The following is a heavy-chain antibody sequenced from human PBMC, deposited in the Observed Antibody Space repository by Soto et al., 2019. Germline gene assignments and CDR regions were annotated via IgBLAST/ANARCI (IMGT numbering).Heavy chain of an antibody. CDR1: GYTFTGYG. Sequence: QVQLVQSGAEVKKPGASVKVSCKASGYTFTGYGISWVRQAPGQGLEWMGWISAYNGNTNYAQKLQGRVTMTTDTSTSTAYMELRSLRSDDTAVYYCARVHYGDYTSPAGWFDPWGQGTLVTVSS. CDR2: ISAYNGNT. D-gene: IGHD4-17*01. V-gene: IGHV1-18*01. CDR3: ARVHYGDYTSPAGWFDP. J-gene: IGHJ5*02.